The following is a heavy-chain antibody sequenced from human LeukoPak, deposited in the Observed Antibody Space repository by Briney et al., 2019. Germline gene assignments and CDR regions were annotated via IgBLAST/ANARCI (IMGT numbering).Heavy chain of an antibody. V-gene: IGHV1-46*01. D-gene: IGHD3-22*01. J-gene: IGHJ4*02. Sequence: ASVKVSCKASGYTFTSYYMHWVRQAPGQGLEWMGIINPSGGSTNYAQKFQGRVSMTRDTSTSTVYMELSSLRSEGTAMYWCARGYYDSSGYDPGLGYWGQGTLVTVSS. CDR3: ARGYYDSSGYDPGLGY. CDR2: INPSGGST. CDR1: GYTFTSYY.